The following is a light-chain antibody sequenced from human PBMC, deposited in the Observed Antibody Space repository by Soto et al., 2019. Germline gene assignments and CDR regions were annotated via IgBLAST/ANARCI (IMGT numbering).Light chain of an antibody. CDR1: SGHSRYT. Sequence: QAVVTQSSSASASLGSSVKLTCTLSSGHSRYTIAWHQQHPGKAPRFLMNVEVNGNYNKGSGVSDRFSGSSSGADRYLTISNHQSEDEADYYCETWDTFIWVFGGGTKVTVL. CDR3: ETWDTFIWV. J-gene: IGLJ3*02. V-gene: IGLV4-60*03. CDR2: VEVNGNY.